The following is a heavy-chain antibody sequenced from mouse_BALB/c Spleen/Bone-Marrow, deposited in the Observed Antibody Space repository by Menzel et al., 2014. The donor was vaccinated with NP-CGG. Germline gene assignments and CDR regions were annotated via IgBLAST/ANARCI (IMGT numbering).Heavy chain of an antibody. D-gene: IGHD2-3*01. J-gene: IGHJ3*01. CDR1: GFDFSGFW. Sequence: VQLKESGGGLVQPGRSLKISCAASGFDFSGFWMGWVRLAPGKGLEWIGEINPDSSTINYTPSLKDRFIISRDNAKNTLYLQMSKVRSEDTALYYCARLGYYGGFAYWGQGTQVTVSA. V-gene: IGHV4-1*02. CDR3: ARLGYYGGFAY. CDR2: INPDSSTI.